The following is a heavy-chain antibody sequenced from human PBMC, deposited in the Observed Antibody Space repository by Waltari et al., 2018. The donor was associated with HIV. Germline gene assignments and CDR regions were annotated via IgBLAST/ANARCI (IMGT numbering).Heavy chain of an antibody. Sequence: QVQLVQSGAEVKKPGASVTISCQASGYNFTSYGIHWVRQAPGQRLEWMAWVNPDNGNTKYSRILQGRVTVTRDTFTNTAYMALSSLRSGETAIYYCVRGPTCSGATCYSFFHYWGQGTLVSVSS. V-gene: IGHV1-3*01. CDR1: GYNFTSYG. CDR3: VRGPTCSGATCYSFFHY. D-gene: IGHD2-15*01. CDR2: VNPDNGNT. J-gene: IGHJ4*02.